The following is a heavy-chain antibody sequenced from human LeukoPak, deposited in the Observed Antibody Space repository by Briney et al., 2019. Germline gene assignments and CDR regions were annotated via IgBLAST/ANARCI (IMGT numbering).Heavy chain of an antibody. V-gene: IGHV1-2*02. D-gene: IGHD3-10*01. CDR1: GYTFIGYY. CDR2: INPNSGGT. CDR3: ARDRTYYYGSGSYYDFDY. J-gene: IGHJ4*02. Sequence: GASVKVSCKASGYTFIGYYMHWVRQAPGQGLEWMGWINPNSGGTNYAQKFQGRVTMTRDTSISTAYMELSRLRSDDTAVYYCARDRTYYYGSGSYYDFDYWGQGTLVTVSS.